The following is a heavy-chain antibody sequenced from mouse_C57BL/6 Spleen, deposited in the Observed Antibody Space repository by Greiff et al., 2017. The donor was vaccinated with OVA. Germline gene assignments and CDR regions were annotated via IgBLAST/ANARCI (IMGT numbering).Heavy chain of an antibody. Sequence: QVQLQQPGAELVKPGASVKLSCKASGYTFTSYWMHWVKQRPGQGLEWIGMIHPNSGSTNYNEKFKSKATLTVDKSSSPAYMQLSSLTSEDSAVYYCARGMISYAMDYWGQGTSVTVSS. V-gene: IGHV1-64*01. CDR1: GYTFTSYW. CDR3: ARGMISYAMDY. D-gene: IGHD2-4*01. J-gene: IGHJ4*01. CDR2: IHPNSGST.